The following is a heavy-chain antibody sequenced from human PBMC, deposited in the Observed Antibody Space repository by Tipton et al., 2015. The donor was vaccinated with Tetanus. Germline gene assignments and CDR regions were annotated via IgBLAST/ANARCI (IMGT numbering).Heavy chain of an antibody. V-gene: IGHV4-4*07. CDR3: AREDVYYHDGSGFYAFDV. Sequence: TLSLTCSVSGGSISNYYWNWIRQPAGKGLEWIGRIYVTGATNHSPALQSRVTMSIDRAKNQVSLTLTSVTAADAAMYYCAREDVYYHDGSGFYAFDVWGRGTMVAVPS. CDR2: IYVTGAT. CDR1: GGSISNYY. J-gene: IGHJ3*01. D-gene: IGHD3-22*01.